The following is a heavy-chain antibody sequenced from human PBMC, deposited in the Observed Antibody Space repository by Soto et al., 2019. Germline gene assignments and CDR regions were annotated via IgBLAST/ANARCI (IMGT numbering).Heavy chain of an antibody. Sequence: ASVKVSCKASGYTFTNYYMHWVRQAPGQGLEWMGVIHYSGATPTYAQKFQGRVTMARDTSTSTVYVELSSLTSEDTAVYYCAKAGNHWGFGNWFDPWGQGTLVTVSS. J-gene: IGHJ5*02. V-gene: IGHV1-46*01. CDR3: AKAGNHWGFGNWFDP. CDR1: GYTFTNYY. CDR2: IHYSGATP. D-gene: IGHD7-27*01.